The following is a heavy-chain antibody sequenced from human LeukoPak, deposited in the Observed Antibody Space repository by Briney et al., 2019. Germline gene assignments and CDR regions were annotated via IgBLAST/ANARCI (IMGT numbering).Heavy chain of an antibody. D-gene: IGHD3-22*01. CDR1: GYTFTNYA. CDR2: INTNTGNP. V-gene: IGHV7-4-1*02. CDR3: ARDPNHYYDSSAYYGDY. J-gene: IGHJ4*02. Sequence: ASVKVSCKASGYTFTNYAMNWVRQAPGQGLEWMGWINTNTGNPTYAQGFTGRFVFSLDTSVSTAYLQISNLKAEDTAVYYCARDPNHYYDSSAYYGDYWGQGTLVTVSS.